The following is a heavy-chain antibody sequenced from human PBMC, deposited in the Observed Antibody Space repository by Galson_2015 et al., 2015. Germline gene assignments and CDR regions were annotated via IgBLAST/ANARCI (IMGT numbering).Heavy chain of an antibody. V-gene: IGHV1-18*01. Sequence: SVKVSCKASGYTFTSYGISWVRQAPGQGLEWMGWISAYNGNTNYAQKLQGRVTMTTDTSTSTAYMELRSLRSDDTAVYYCATDCSSTSCYGPQTRYFDYWGQGTLVTASS. D-gene: IGHD2-2*01. CDR3: ATDCSSTSCYGPQTRYFDY. CDR1: GYTFTSYG. CDR2: ISAYNGNT. J-gene: IGHJ4*02.